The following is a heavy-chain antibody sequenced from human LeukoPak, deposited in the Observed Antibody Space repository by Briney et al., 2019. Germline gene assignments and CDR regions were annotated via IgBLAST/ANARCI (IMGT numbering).Heavy chain of an antibody. V-gene: IGHV4-39*07. Sequence: SETLSLTCTVSGGSISSSSYYWGWILQPPGKGLEWIGSIYYSGSTYYHPSLKSRVTISVDTSKNQFSLKLSSVTAADTAVYYCARDRLWFGELSPPIWGQGTLVTVSS. CDR2: IYYSGST. CDR3: ARDRLWFGELSPPI. D-gene: IGHD3-10*01. CDR1: GGSISSSSYY. J-gene: IGHJ4*02.